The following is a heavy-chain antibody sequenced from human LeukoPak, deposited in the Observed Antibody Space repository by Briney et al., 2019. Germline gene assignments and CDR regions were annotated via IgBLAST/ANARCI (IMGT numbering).Heavy chain of an antibody. D-gene: IGHD3-10*01. Sequence: SETLSLTCTVSGGSISRYYWSWIRQPPGKGLEWIGYIYYSGSTNYNPSLKSRVTISVDTSKNQFSLKLSSVTAADTAVYYCARHGPAMVRGVISHNFDYWGQGTLVTVSS. J-gene: IGHJ4*02. CDR3: ARHGPAMVRGVISHNFDY. CDR2: IYYSGST. V-gene: IGHV4-59*08. CDR1: GGSISRYY.